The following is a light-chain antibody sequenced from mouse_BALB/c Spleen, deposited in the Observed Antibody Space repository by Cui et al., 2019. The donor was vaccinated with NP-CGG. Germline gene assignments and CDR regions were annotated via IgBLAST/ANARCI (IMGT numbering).Light chain of an antibody. CDR3: ALWYSNHWV. CDR1: TGAVTTSNY. Sequence: QAVVTQESALPTSPGDTVTLTCRPSTGAVTTSNYANWVQQKPEHLFTGLIGGTNNRAPGVPARFSGSLIGDKAALTITGAQTEDEAIYFCALWYSNHWVFGGGTKLTVL. J-gene: IGLJ1*01. V-gene: IGLV1*01. CDR2: GTN.